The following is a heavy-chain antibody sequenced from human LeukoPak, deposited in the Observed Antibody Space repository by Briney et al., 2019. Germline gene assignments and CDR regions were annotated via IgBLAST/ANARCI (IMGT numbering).Heavy chain of an antibody. V-gene: IGHV4-31*03. CDR3: ARDSDYYDSSGYGD. D-gene: IGHD3-22*01. CDR2: IYYSGST. Sequence: TLSLTCTVSGGSISSGGYYWSWIRQHPGKGLEWIGYIYYSGSTYYNPSLKSRVTISVDTSKNQFSLKLSSVTAADTAVYYCARDSDYYDSSGYGDWGQGTLVTVSS. J-gene: IGHJ4*02. CDR1: GGSISSGGYY.